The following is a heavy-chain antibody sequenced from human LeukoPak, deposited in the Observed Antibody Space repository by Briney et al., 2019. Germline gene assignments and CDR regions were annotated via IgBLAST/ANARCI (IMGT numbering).Heavy chain of an antibody. J-gene: IGHJ4*02. Sequence: GGSLRLSCAASGFTFTNYWMSWVRQAPGKGLEWVANIRQDGSESFYVDSVKGRFTISRDNARNSLYLQTNTLRAEDTAVYYCATFWSGYFDYWGQGTLVTVSS. CDR1: GFTFTNYW. CDR3: ATFWSGYFDY. V-gene: IGHV3-7*01. D-gene: IGHD3-3*01. CDR2: IRQDGSES.